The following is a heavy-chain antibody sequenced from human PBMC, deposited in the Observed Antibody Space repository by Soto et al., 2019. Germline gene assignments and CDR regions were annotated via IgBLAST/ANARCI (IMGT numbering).Heavy chain of an antibody. CDR1: GLTLSNYA. CDR2: ISYDGSNR. CDR3: ARVTQAVAADY. Sequence: QVQLVESGGGVVQPGRSLRLSCAASGLTLSNYAMHWVRQAPGKGLERVAVISYDGSNRYYADSVKGRFTISRDNSKNTLYVQMNSLRAEDKAVYYCARVTQAVAADYWGQGTLVTVSS. V-gene: IGHV3-30-3*01. J-gene: IGHJ4*02. D-gene: IGHD6-19*01.